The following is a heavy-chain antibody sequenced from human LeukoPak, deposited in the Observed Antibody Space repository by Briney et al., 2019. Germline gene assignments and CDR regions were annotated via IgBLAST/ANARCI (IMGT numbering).Heavy chain of an antibody. D-gene: IGHD2-2*01. CDR3: ARVDCSSTSCYEFDY. Sequence: GGSLRLSCAASGFTFSDYYMSWIRQAPGKGREWVSYIRSSGSTIYYADSVKGRFTISRDNAKTSLYLQMNRLRAEDTAVYYCARVDCSSTSCYEFDYWGPGTLVTVSS. V-gene: IGHV3-11*04. CDR1: GFTFSDYY. J-gene: IGHJ4*02. CDR2: IRSSGSTI.